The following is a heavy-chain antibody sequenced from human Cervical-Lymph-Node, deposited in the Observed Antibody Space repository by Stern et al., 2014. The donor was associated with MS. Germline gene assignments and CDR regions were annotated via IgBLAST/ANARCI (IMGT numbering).Heavy chain of an antibody. V-gene: IGHV1-18*01. CDR3: ARGYIMDV. Sequence: QLVQSGPEVKKPGASVRVSCKGSGYTFSSYGISWVRQTPGQGLEWMGWISGYKGNTTYAQKFRDRVTMTTDTSTSIAYLELRSLRSDDTAFYYCARGYIMDVWGQGTTVTVSS. D-gene: IGHD5-24*01. CDR1: GYTFSSYG. CDR2: ISGYKGNT. J-gene: IGHJ6*02.